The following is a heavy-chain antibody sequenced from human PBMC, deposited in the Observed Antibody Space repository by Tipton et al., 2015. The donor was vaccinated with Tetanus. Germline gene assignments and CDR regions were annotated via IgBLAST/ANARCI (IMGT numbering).Heavy chain of an antibody. CDR1: GGSTHGFY. Sequence: TLSLTCTVSGGSTHGFYWTWIRQSAGKGLEWIGRIYGRGSTNYNPSLKSRVAMSMDTSRNQFSLRLTSLSAADTAVYFCARRGGGSTFDHWGQGTLVTVSS. J-gene: IGHJ4*02. V-gene: IGHV4-4*07. CDR2: IYGRGST. D-gene: IGHD1-26*01. CDR3: ARRGGGSTFDH.